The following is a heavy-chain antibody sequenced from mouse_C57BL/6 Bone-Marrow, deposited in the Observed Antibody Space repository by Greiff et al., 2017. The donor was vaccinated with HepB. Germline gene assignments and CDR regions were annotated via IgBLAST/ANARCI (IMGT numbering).Heavy chain of an antibody. CDR1: GYTFTSYW. D-gene: IGHD2-4*01. V-gene: IGHV1-53*01. CDR3: ARGGDYDGFAY. Sequence: VKLMESGTELVKPGASVKLSCKASGYTFTSYWMHWVKQRPGQGLEWIGNINPSNGGTNYNEKFKSKATLTVDKSSSTAYMQLSSLTSEDSAVYYCARGGDYDGFAYWGQGTLVTVSA. J-gene: IGHJ3*01. CDR2: INPSNGGT.